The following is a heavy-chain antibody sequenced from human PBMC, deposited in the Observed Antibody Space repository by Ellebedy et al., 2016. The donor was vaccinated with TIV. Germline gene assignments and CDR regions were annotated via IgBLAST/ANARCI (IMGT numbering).Heavy chain of an antibody. D-gene: IGHD3-16*02. V-gene: IGHV1-2*04. Sequence: ASVKVSXXASGYTFTGYYMHWVRQAPGQGLEWMGWINPNSGGTNYAQKFQGWVTMTRDTSISTAYMELSRLRSDDTAVYYCARGRSGAFDIWGQGTMVTVSS. CDR1: GYTFTGYY. CDR3: ARGRSGAFDI. J-gene: IGHJ3*02. CDR2: INPNSGGT.